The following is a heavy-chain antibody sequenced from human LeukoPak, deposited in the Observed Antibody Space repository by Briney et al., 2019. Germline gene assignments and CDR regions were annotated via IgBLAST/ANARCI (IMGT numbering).Heavy chain of an antibody. D-gene: IGHD2-15*01. CDR1: GGTFSSSA. CDR2: IIPIFGAA. J-gene: IGHJ4*02. V-gene: IGHV1-69*05. CDR3: AGGRDCSGGSCYHALLDY. Sequence: SVKVSCKASGGTFSSSAISWVRQAPGQGLEWMGGIIPIFGAANYAQKFQDRVTITTGESTSTAYMELNSLRSEDTAVYYCAGGRDCSGGSCYHALLDYWGQGTLVTVSS.